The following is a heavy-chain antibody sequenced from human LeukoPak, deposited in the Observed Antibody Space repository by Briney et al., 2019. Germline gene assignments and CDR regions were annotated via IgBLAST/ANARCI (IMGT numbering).Heavy chain of an antibody. D-gene: IGHD4-17*01. CDR2: INAGNGNT. J-gene: IGHJ4*02. V-gene: IGHV1-3*01. Sequence: ASVKVSCKASGYTFTSYAMHWVRQAPGQRLEWMGWINAGNGNTKYSQKLQGRVTMTTDTSTSTAYMELRSLRSDDTAVYYCARVHGDYPEDYWGQGTLVTVSS. CDR3: ARVHGDYPEDY. CDR1: GYTFTSYA.